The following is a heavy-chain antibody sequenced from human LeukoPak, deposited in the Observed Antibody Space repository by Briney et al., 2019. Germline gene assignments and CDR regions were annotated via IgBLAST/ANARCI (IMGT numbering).Heavy chain of an antibody. CDR2: TYYRSKWYN. CDR3: ARDLDDDNTTVTGSDNYYGMDV. V-gene: IGHV6-1*01. CDR1: GDSVSSNSAA. Sequence: SQTLSLTCAISGDSVSSNSAAWNWIRQSPSRGLEWLGRTYYRSKWYNDYAVSVKSRITTNPDTSKNQFSLQLNSVTPEDTAVYYCARDLDDDNTTVTGSDNYYGMDVWGQGTTVTVSS. J-gene: IGHJ6*02. D-gene: IGHD4-17*01.